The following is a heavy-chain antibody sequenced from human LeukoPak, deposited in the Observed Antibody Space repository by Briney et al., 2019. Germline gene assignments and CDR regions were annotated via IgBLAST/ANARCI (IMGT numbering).Heavy chain of an antibody. D-gene: IGHD6-13*01. J-gene: IGHJ6*03. Sequence: ASVKVSCKVSGYTLTELSMHWVRQAPGKGLEWMGGFDPEDGETIYAQKFQGRVTMTEDTSTDTAYMELSSLRSEDTAVYYCARTRDDSSSWYWDYYYYMDVWGKGTTVTVSS. CDR1: GYTLTELS. V-gene: IGHV1-24*01. CDR2: FDPEDGET. CDR3: ARTRDDSSSWYWDYYYYMDV.